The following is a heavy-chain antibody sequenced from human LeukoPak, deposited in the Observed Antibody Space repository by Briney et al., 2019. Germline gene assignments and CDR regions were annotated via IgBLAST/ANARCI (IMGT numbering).Heavy chain of an antibody. CDR1: GGSISSYY. J-gene: IGHJ4*02. CDR3: AREDYGYGLDY. D-gene: IGHD5-18*01. V-gene: IGHV4-59*01. Sequence: PSETLSLTCTVSGGSISSYYWSWIRQPPGKGLEWIGYMYYSGSTNYNPSLKSRVTISVDTSKNQFSLKLSSVTAADTAVYYCAREDYGYGLDYWGQGTLVTVSS. CDR2: MYYSGST.